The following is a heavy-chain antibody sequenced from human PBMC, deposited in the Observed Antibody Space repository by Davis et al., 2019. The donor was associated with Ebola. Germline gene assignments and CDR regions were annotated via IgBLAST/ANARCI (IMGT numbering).Heavy chain of an antibody. CDR3: AEGHLSAFDL. V-gene: IGHV3-21*01. Sequence: GESLKISCAASGFTFSSYTMNWVRQAPGKGLEWVSSISSSGSYIYYADSVKGRFTISRDNAENSLYLQMNSLRAEDTAVYYCAEGHLSAFDLWGQGTMVIVSS. D-gene: IGHD3-3*02. J-gene: IGHJ3*01. CDR1: GFTFSSYT. CDR2: ISSSGSYI.